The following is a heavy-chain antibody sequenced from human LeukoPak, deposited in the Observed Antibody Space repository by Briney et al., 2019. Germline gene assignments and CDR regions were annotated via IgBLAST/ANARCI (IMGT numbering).Heavy chain of an antibody. CDR2: IYYSGST. V-gene: IGHV4-61*05. Sequence: SETLSLTCTVSGGSISSSSYYWGWIRQPPGKGLEWIGYIYYSGSTNYNPSLKSRVTISVDTSKNQFSLKLSSVTAADTAVYYCARGIDGWWGQGTLVTVSS. D-gene: IGHD5-24*01. J-gene: IGHJ4*02. CDR1: GGSISSSSYY. CDR3: ARGIDGW.